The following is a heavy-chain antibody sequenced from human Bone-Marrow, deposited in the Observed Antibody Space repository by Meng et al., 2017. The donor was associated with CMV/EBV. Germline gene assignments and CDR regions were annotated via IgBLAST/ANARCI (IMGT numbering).Heavy chain of an antibody. J-gene: IGHJ5*02. CDR3: ARDLITMTPNWLDP. V-gene: IGHV1-18*01. CDR2: ISAYNGNT. CDR1: GYTFTSYG. D-gene: IGHD3-22*01. Sequence: ASVKDSCKASGYTFTSYGISWVRQAPGQGLEWMGWISAYNGNTNYAQKFQERVTMTTEKSTSTAYMELRSLRSDDTAVYYCARDLITMTPNWLDPWGQGTLVTASS.